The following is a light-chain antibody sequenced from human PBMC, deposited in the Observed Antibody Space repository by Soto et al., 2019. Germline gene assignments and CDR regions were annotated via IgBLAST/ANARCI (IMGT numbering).Light chain of an antibody. CDR2: ATS. Sequence: DIQLTQSPSSLSASVGDRVTITCRTSQPIASYLNWYQQKPGTAPKLLIFATSYLQSGVPSRFSGSGSETDFTLTISSLQPEDFATYYCQQSYSYSMTFGQGTKVEIK. CDR1: QPIASY. J-gene: IGKJ1*01. CDR3: QQSYSYSMT. V-gene: IGKV1-39*01.